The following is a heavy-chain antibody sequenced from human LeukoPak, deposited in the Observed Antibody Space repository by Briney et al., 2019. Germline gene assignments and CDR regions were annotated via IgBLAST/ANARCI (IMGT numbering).Heavy chain of an antibody. D-gene: IGHD5-24*01. J-gene: IGHJ4*02. CDR1: GDSFNVYY. V-gene: IGHV4-59*01. Sequence: SETLSLTCSVLGDSFNVYYWNWVRQPPGKGLQWIGYIYHNGNSNYNPSLKGRLTISVDTAKNQFSLKLTSVTAADTAVYYCARDGGLQSHFDYWGQGALVTVSS. CDR2: IYHNGNS. CDR3: ARDGGLQSHFDY.